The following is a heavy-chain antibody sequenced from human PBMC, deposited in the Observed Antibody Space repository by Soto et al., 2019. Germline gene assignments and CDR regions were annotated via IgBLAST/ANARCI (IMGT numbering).Heavy chain of an antibody. CDR1: GFTFSSYA. Sequence: EVQLVESGGGLVQPGGSLRLSCAASGFTFSSYAMHWVRQAPGKGLEYVSAISSNGGSTYYANSVKGRFTISRDNSKNTLYLQMGSLRAEDMAVYYCARGGEIPAAGSLDYWGQGTLVTVSS. J-gene: IGHJ4*02. D-gene: IGHD6-13*01. CDR3: ARGGEIPAAGSLDY. CDR2: ISSNGGST. V-gene: IGHV3-64*01.